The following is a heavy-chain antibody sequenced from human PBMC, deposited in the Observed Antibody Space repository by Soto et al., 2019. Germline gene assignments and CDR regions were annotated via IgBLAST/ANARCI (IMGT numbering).Heavy chain of an antibody. D-gene: IGHD6-6*01. CDR1: GDSISGTNW. V-gene: IGHV4-4*02. CDR3: ARLPALGSNSYGGTFDI. J-gene: IGHJ3*02. Sequence: SETLSLTCTVSGDSISGTNWWSWVRQPPGKGLEWIGEIYHTGSTNYNPSLKSPVTISVDKSKNQFSLKLSSVSAADTAVYYCARLPALGSNSYGGTFDIWGRGTLVTV. CDR2: IYHTGST.